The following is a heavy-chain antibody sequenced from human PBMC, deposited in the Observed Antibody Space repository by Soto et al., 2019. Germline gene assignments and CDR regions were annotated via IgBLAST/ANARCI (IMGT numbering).Heavy chain of an antibody. V-gene: IGHV3-23*01. Sequence: EVQLLESGGGLVQPGGSLRLSCAASGFTFSSYAMSWVRQAPGKGLEWVSAISGSGGSTYYADSVKGRFTISRDNSKNTLYLQMNSLRAEDTAVYYCAKDQRHSSGWACYYYYGMDVWGQGTTVTVSS. CDR2: ISGSGGST. CDR3: AKDQRHSSGWACYYYYGMDV. D-gene: IGHD6-19*01. J-gene: IGHJ6*02. CDR1: GFTFSSYA.